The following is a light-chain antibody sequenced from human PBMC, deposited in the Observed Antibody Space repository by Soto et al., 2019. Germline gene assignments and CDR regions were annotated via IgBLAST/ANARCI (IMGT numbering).Light chain of an antibody. CDR2: GAS. V-gene: IGKV3-20*01. CDR1: QSVSSSY. J-gene: IGKJ2*01. Sequence: EIVLTQSRGTLSLSPGERATLSCRASQSVSSSYLAWYQQKPGQAPRLLIYGASSRATGIPDRFSGSGSGTDFTLTISRLEPEEFAVYYCQQYGSSPYTFGQGTKLEIK. CDR3: QQYGSSPYT.